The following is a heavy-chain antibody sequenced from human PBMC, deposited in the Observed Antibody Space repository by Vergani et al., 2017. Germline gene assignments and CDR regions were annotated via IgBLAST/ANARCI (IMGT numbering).Heavy chain of an antibody. J-gene: IGHJ4*02. CDR3: AKETSWSYYFDY. CDR2: ISWNSGSI. Sequence: EVQLVESGGGLVQPGRSLRLSCAASGFTFDDYAMHWVRQAPGKGLEWVSGISWNSGSIGYADSVKGRFTISRDNAKNSLYLQMNSLRAEDTALYYCAKETSWSYYFDYWGQGTLVTVSS. D-gene: IGHD2-2*01. V-gene: IGHV3-9*01. CDR1: GFTFDDYA.